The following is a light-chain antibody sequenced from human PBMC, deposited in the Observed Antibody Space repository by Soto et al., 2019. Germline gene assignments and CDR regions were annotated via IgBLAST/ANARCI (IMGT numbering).Light chain of an antibody. Sequence: DIQMSQSTSSLSASVGDRVTITCQASQDIKNYLNWYQQKSGKAPKLLIYDASDLETGVPSRFSGSGSGTDFTFTINSLQPEDIATYYCQQYDNLPLTFGGGTKV. CDR2: DAS. CDR3: QQYDNLPLT. V-gene: IGKV1-33*01. J-gene: IGKJ4*01. CDR1: QDIKNY.